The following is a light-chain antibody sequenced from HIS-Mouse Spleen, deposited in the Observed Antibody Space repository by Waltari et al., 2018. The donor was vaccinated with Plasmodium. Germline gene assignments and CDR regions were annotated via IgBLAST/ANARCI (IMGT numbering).Light chain of an antibody. CDR3: QQRSNWPRVLT. V-gene: IGKV3-11*01. CDR1: QSVSSY. J-gene: IGKJ4*01. Sequence: EIVLTQSPATLSLSPGENATLSCRASQSVSSYLAWSQQKPGQAPRLLIYDASNRATGIPARFSGSGSGTDFTLTISSLEPEDFAVYYCQQRSNWPRVLTFGGGTKVEIK. CDR2: DAS.